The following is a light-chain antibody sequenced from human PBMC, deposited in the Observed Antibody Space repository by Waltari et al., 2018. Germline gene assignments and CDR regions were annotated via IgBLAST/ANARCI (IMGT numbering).Light chain of an antibody. CDR2: GAS. J-gene: IGKJ2*01. CDR3: QQYGNSPPYT. V-gene: IGKV3-20*01. CDR1: QSVDSAY. Sequence: EIVLTQSPGTLSLSPGDRATLSCRASQSVDSAYLAWFQQKPGQAPSLLIYGASSRATGIPDRFSGSASGTVFTLTISRLEPEDFAIYYCQQYGNSPPYTFGQGTKLEIK.